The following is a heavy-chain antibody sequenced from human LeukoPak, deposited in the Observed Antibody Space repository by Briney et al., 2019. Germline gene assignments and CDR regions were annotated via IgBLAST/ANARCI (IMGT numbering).Heavy chain of an antibody. J-gene: IGHJ4*02. Sequence: SETLSLTCTVSGGSISSGGYYWSWIRQHPGKGLEWIGYIYYSGSTYYNPSLKSRVTISVDTSKNQFSLKLSSVTAADTAVYYCARAPESYYDSCGYFDYWGQGTLVTVSS. CDR3: ARAPESYYDSCGYFDY. V-gene: IGHV4-31*03. D-gene: IGHD3-22*01. CDR1: GGSISSGGYY. CDR2: IYYSGST.